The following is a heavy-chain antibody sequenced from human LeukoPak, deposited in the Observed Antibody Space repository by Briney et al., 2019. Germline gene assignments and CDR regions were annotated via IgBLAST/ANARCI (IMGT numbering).Heavy chain of an antibody. Sequence: GRSLRLSCAASGFTFSTYGMHWVRQAPGKGLEWVAVIWYDGSNQIYADSVKGRFTISRDNSKNTLYLQMNSLRAEDTAAYYCARSTRDYDFWSGYNYYYYGMDVWGQGTTVTVSS. CDR3: ARSTRDYDFWSGYNYYYYGMDV. J-gene: IGHJ6*02. D-gene: IGHD3-3*01. CDR1: GFTFSTYG. CDR2: IWYDGSNQ. V-gene: IGHV3-33*01.